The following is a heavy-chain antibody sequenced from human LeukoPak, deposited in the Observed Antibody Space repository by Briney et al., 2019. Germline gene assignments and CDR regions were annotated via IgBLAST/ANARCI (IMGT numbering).Heavy chain of an antibody. J-gene: IGHJ6*03. Sequence: SETLSLTCTVSGGSISNYYWSWIRQPAGKGLERIGRIYANGSTKYNPSLKSRVTMSVDTPKNQFSLKLNSVTAADTAVYYCARSGSPWDYNYYSYMDVWGKGTTVTVSS. CDR2: IYANGST. D-gene: IGHD1-26*01. V-gene: IGHV4-4*07. CDR1: GGSISNYY. CDR3: ARSGSPWDYNYYSYMDV.